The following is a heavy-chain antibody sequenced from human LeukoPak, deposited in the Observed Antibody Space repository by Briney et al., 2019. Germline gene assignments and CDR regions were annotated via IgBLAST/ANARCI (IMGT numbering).Heavy chain of an antibody. V-gene: IGHV1-2*02. CDR3: ARDGGDGPLDY. CDR1: GYTFTGYY. Sequence: GASVKVSFKASGYTFTGYYIHWVRQAPGQGLEWMGWINPNSGATNYAQTFQGRVTMTRATSINTAYMDLSSLIPDDTAVYYCARDGGDGPLDYWGQGTLVTVSS. CDR2: INPNSGAT. J-gene: IGHJ4*02. D-gene: IGHD3-16*01.